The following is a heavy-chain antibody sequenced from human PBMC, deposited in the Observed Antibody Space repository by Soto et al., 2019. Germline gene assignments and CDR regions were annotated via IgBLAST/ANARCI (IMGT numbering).Heavy chain of an antibody. CDR2: ISGSGGST. Sequence: GGSLRLSCAASGFTFSSYAMSWVRQAPGKGLEWVSAISGSGGSTYYADSVKGRFTISRDNSKNTLYLQMNSLRAKDTAVYYCAKSQWNSVVVPAAISWFDPWGQGTLVTVAS. D-gene: IGHD2-2*01. J-gene: IGHJ5*02. CDR1: GFTFSSYA. CDR3: AKSQWNSVVVPAAISWFDP. V-gene: IGHV3-23*01.